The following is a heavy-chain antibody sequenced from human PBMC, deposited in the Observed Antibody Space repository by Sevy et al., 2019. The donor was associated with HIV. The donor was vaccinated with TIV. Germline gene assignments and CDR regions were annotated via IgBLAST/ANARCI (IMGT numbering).Heavy chain of an antibody. CDR3: TTGATRSFFCYGMDV. J-gene: IGHJ6*02. CDR1: GFTFSHAW. CDR2: IKGKTDRGTT. V-gene: IGHV3-15*01. D-gene: IGHD1-1*01. Sequence: GGSQRLSCAASGFTFSHAWMSWVRQAPGKGLEWVGRIKGKTDRGTTDYAAPVTGRFTISRDDSKNTLFLQMNSLKTEDTAVYYCTTGATRSFFCYGMDVWGQGTTVTVSS.